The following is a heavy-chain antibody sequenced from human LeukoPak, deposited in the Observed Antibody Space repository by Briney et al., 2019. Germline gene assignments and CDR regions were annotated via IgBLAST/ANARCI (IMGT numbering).Heavy chain of an antibody. CDR3: ARDPRVPDSGYDYTFTPIFDY. J-gene: IGHJ4*02. Sequence: GASVKVSCKASGYTFTNFGISWVRQAPGQGLEWMGWISVYNGDTNFAQKLQGRVTMTTDTSTSTAYMELRSLRSDDTAVYYCARDPRVPDSGYDYTFTPIFDYWGQGTLVTVSS. CDR1: GYTFTNFG. D-gene: IGHD5-12*01. V-gene: IGHV1-18*01. CDR2: ISVYNGDT.